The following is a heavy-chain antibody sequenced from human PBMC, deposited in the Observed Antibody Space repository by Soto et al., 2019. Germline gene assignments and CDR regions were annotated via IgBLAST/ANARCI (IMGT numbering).Heavy chain of an antibody. CDR1: GGSISSYY. D-gene: IGHD3-3*01. J-gene: IGHJ5*02. V-gene: IGHV4-59*01. CDR2: FYNSGST. Sequence: SETLSLTCTVSGGSISSYYWSWIRQPPGKGLEWIGYFYNSGSTNYNPSLKSRVTISLDTSKNQFSLKLSSVTAADTAVYYCARVLFGRGNWFDPWGQGTLVTVS. CDR3: ARVLFGRGNWFDP.